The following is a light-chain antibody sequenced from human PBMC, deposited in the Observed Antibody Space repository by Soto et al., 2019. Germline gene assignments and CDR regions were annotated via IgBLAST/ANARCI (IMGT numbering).Light chain of an antibody. CDR2: DVS. J-gene: IGLJ2*01. CDR3: SSYTFSNTLV. CDR1: SSDVGGYSY. V-gene: IGLV2-14*01. Sequence: QSALTQPASVSGSPGQSITISCTGTSSDVGGYSYVSWYQQHPHKAPKLIIYDVSTRPSGVSSRFSGSKSGNAASLTISGLQAEDEADYYCSSYTFSNTLVFGGGTSSPS.